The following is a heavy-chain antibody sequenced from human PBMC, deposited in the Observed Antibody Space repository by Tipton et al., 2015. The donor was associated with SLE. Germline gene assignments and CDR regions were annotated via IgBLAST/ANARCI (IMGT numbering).Heavy chain of an antibody. Sequence: TLSLTCTVSGGSVSSGGYYWSWIRQHPGKGLEWIGYIYNTVNTYYNPSLTSRVTISDDTSKNQFSLTLSSVTAADTVIYYCARFGRSAAMDWFDRWGQGTLVTVSS. V-gene: IGHV4-31*03. CDR3: ARFGRSAAMDWFDR. J-gene: IGHJ5*02. D-gene: IGHD2-2*01. CDR2: IYNTVNT. CDR1: GGSVSSGGYY.